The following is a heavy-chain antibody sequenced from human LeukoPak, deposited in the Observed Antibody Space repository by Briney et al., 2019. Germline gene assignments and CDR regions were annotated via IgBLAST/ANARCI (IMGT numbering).Heavy chain of an antibody. V-gene: IGHV4-59*02. D-gene: IGHD3-22*01. CDR2: LYFSGST. CDR3: ARPYDRSGYYIRGAFDI. Sequence: PSETLSLTSTVSGGSVNSHYWSWIRQPPGKGLEWFGYLYFSGSTGYNPSLKSRVSISVETSKTRFSLRLSSVAAADTAVFYCARPYDRSGYYIRGAFDIWGQGAMVTVS. CDR1: GGSVNSHY. J-gene: IGHJ3*02.